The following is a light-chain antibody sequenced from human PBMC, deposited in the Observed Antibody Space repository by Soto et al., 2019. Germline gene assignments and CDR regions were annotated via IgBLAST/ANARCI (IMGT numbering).Light chain of an antibody. J-gene: IGKJ4*01. V-gene: IGKV3-15*01. CDR3: QQYNKWPPLT. CDR1: QSVSSD. Sequence: EIVMTQSPATLSVTPGERATLSCRASQSVSSDLAWYQQKPGQAPRLLIYDASTRATGIPVRFSGSGSGTEFTLTISSLQSEDFALYYCQQYNKWPPLTFGGGTKVEI. CDR2: DAS.